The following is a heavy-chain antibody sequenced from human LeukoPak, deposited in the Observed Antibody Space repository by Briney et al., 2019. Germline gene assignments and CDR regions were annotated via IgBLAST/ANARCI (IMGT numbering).Heavy chain of an antibody. J-gene: IGHJ6*03. CDR2: IYTSGST. Sequence: SETLSLTCTVSGGSISSYYWSWIRQPAGKGLEWIGRIYTSGSTNYNPSLKSRVTISVDTSKNQFSLKLSSVTAADTAVYYCARALYDMPYYYMDVWGKGTTVTISS. CDR1: GGSISSYY. CDR3: ARALYDMPYYYMDV. D-gene: IGHD3-9*01. V-gene: IGHV4-4*07.